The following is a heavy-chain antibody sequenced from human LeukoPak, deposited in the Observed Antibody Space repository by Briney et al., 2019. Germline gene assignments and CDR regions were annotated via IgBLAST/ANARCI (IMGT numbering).Heavy chain of an antibody. V-gene: IGHV3-9*01. CDR3: AMHIPGGGAFDI. CDR2: ISWNSGNI. D-gene: IGHD2-21*01. CDR1: GFTFDDYA. J-gene: IGHJ3*02. Sequence: GGSLRLSCAASGFTFDDYAMHWVRQAPGKGLEWVSGISWNSGNIGYADSVKGRFTISRDNAKNSLYLQMNSLRAGDTALYYCAMHIPGGGAFDIWGQGTMVTVSS.